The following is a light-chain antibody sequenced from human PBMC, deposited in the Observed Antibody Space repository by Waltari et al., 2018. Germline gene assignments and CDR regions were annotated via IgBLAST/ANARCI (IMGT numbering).Light chain of an antibody. CDR2: GAS. V-gene: IGKV3-15*01. CDR3: QQYNNWPPVT. Sequence: EIVMTQSPATLSVSPGERATLSCRASQGVSSNLAWYQQKPGQAPRLLVYGASTRATGIPARFSGSGSGTEFTLTISSLQSEDFAVYYCQQYNNWPPVTFGQGTRLEIK. CDR1: QGVSSN. J-gene: IGKJ5*01.